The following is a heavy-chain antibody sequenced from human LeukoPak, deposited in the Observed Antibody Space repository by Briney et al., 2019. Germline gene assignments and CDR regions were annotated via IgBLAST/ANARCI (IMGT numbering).Heavy chain of an antibody. J-gene: IGHJ4*02. D-gene: IGHD3-10*01. CDR1: GFTVSSNY. CDR3: ARGGTLWFGESRFDY. V-gene: IGHV3-7*03. Sequence: PGGSLRLSCAASGFTVSSNYMSWVRQAPGKGLEWVANIKQDGSEKYYVDSVKGRFTISRDNAKNSLYLQMNSLRAEDTAVYHCARGGTLWFGESRFDYWGQGTLVTVSS. CDR2: IKQDGSEK.